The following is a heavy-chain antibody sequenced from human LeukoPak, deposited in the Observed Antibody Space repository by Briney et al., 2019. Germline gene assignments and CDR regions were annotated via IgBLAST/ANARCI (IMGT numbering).Heavy chain of an antibody. J-gene: IGHJ4*02. CDR1: GGSISSYY. Sequence: PSETLSLTCTVSGGSISSYYWSWIRQPPGKGLEWIGYIYYSGSTNYNPSLKSRVTISVETSKNQYSLKLSSVTADTAVYYCARYSSYWSFDYWGQGTLVTVSS. V-gene: IGHV4-59*01. CDR2: IYYSGST. D-gene: IGHD6-19*01. CDR3: ARYSSYWSFDY.